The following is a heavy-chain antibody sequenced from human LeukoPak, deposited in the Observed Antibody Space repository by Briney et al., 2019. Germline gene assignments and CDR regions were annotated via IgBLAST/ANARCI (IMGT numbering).Heavy chain of an antibody. CDR1: GFAFSNAW. D-gene: IGHD3-10*01. V-gene: IGHV3-15*01. Sequence: GGSLRLSCAASGFAFSNAWMSWVRQAPGKGLEWVGRIKSKTDGGTTDYAAPVKGRFTISRDDSKNTLYLQMNSLKTEDTAVYYCTTPKDYGSGSIDYWGQGTLVTVSS. CDR2: IKSKTDGGTT. J-gene: IGHJ4*02. CDR3: TTPKDYGSGSIDY.